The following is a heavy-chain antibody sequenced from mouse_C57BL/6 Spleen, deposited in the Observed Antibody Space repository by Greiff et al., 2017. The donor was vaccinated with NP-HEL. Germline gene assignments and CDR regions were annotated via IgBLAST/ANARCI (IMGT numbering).Heavy chain of an antibody. CDR2: IWGVGST. CDR1: GFSLTSYG. Sequence: VQGVESGPGLVAPSQSLSITCTVSGFSLTSYGVDWVRQSPGKGLEWLGVIWGVGSTNYNSALKSRLSISKDNSKSQVFLKMNSLQTDDTAMYYCARSYYDYDGWYFDVWGTGTTVTVSS. D-gene: IGHD2-4*01. CDR3: ARSYYDYDGWYFDV. V-gene: IGHV2-6*01. J-gene: IGHJ1*03.